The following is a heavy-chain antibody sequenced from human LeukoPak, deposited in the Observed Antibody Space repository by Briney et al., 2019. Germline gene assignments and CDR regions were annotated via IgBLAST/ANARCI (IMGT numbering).Heavy chain of an antibody. CDR1: GFTFSDCY. J-gene: IGHJ4*02. D-gene: IGHD5-18*01. V-gene: IGHV3-11*06. Sequence: PGGSLRLSCAASGFTFSDCYMGWIRQAPGKGLEWVSYIHSSSSYTNYADSVKGRFTISRDNAKNSLYLQMNSLRTEDTAVYYCARDRGWRQIDYWGQGALVTVSS. CDR2: IHSSSSYT. CDR3: ARDRGWRQIDY.